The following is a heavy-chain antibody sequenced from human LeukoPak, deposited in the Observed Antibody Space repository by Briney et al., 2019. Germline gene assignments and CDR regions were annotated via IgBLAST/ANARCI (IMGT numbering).Heavy chain of an antibody. Sequence: GGSLRLSCAASGFTFSSYWMSWVRQAPGKGLEWVANIKQDGSEKYYVDSVKGRFTISRDNAKNSLYLQMNSLRAEDTAVYYCASYYFDWLLYRDYWGQGTLVTVSS. V-gene: IGHV3-7*01. J-gene: IGHJ4*02. CDR2: IKQDGSEK. CDR3: ASYYFDWLLYRDY. CDR1: GFTFSSYW. D-gene: IGHD3-9*01.